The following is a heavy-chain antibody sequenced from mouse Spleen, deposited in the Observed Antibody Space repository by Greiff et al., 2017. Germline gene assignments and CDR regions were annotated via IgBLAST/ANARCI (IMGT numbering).Heavy chain of an antibody. CDR2: INPGSGGT. V-gene: IGHV1-54*01. D-gene: IGHD1-1*01. J-gene: IGHJ4*01. CDR1: GYAFTNYL. Sequence: QVHVKQSGAELVRPGTSVKVSCKASGYAFTNYLIEWVKQRPGQGLEWIGVINPGSGGTNYNEKFKGKATLTADKSSSTAYMQLSSLTSEDSAVYFCARGYYSYYAMDYWGQGTSVTVSS. CDR3: ARGYYSYYAMDY.